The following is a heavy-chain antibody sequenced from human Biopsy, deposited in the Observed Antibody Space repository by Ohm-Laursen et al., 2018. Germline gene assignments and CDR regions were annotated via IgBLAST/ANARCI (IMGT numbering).Heavy chain of an antibody. J-gene: IGHJ2*01. Sequence: SGTLSLTCTVSGGPIDSYYWSWIRQPPGKALEWIGYIYFTGRTSYNPSLKSRLTMSVNTSKKEFSLRLSSVTAADTAVYYCASAGYNPDWNFDLWGRGTRVTGSS. CDR2: IYFTGRT. CDR3: ASAGYNPDWNFDL. V-gene: IGHV4-59*12. CDR1: GGPIDSYY. D-gene: IGHD5-24*01.